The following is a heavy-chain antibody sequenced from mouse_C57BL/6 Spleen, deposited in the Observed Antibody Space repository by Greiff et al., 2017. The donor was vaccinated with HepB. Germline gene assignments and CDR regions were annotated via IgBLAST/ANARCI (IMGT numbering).Heavy chain of an antibody. J-gene: IGHJ1*03. CDR1: GYAFSSSW. CDR2: IYPGDGDT. CDR3: ARSFITTVVGYFDV. Sequence: VQRVESGPELVKPGASVKISCKASGYAFSSSWMNWVKQRPGKGLEWIGRIYPGDGDTNYNGKFKGKATLTADKSSSTAYMQLSSLTSEDSAVYFCARSFITTVVGYFDVWGTGTTVTVSS. V-gene: IGHV1-82*01. D-gene: IGHD1-1*01.